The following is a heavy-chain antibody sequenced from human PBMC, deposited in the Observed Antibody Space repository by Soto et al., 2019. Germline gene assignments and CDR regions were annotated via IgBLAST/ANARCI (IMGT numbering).Heavy chain of an antibody. CDR2: IYYSGST. CDR3: VGGNSSRTPSWFDP. CDR1: GGSISSGGYY. V-gene: IGHV4-31*03. D-gene: IGHD6-13*01. Sequence: QVQLQESGPGLVKPSQTLSLTCTVSGGSISSGGYYWSWIRQHPGKGLEWIGYIYYSGSTYYNPSLKSRVTISVDTSKNQFSLKLSSVTAADTAVYYCVGGNSSRTPSWFDPWGQGTLVTVSS. J-gene: IGHJ5*02.